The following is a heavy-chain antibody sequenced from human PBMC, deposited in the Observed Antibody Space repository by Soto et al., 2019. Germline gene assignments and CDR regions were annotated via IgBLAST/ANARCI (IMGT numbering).Heavy chain of an antibody. CDR1: GGSVRSGNHF. CDR2: MYYTGVT. J-gene: IGHJ6*02. V-gene: IGHV4-61*01. Sequence: SETLSLTCSVSGGSVRSGNHFWNWIRQPPGRGLEWLGYMYYTGVTNYNPSLKSRVSMSVDTSKDQFSLNLTSLTAADTAVYYCARGGEPLGYYGLDVWGQGTTVTVSS. CDR3: ARGGEPLGYYGLDV.